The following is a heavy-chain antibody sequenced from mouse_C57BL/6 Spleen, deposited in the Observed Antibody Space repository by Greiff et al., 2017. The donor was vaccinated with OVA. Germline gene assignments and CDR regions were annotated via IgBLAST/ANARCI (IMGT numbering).Heavy chain of an antibody. CDR1: GFTFSDYG. CDR2: ISSGSSTI. V-gene: IGHV5-17*01. J-gene: IGHJ2*01. D-gene: IGHD1-1*01. CDR3: ARSSSYYGSSYGSYYFDY. Sequence: EVNLVESGGGLVKPGGSLKLSCAASGFTFSDYGMHWVRQAPEKGLEWVAYISSGSSTIYYADTVKGRFTISRDNAKNTLFLQMTSLRSEDTAMYYCARSSSYYGSSYGSYYFDYWGQGTTLTVSS.